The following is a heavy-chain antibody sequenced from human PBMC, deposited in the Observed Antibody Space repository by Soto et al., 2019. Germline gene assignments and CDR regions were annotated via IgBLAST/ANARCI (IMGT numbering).Heavy chain of an antibody. CDR2: IIPIFGTA. D-gene: IGHD6-19*01. CDR1: GGTFSSYA. J-gene: IGHJ6*02. V-gene: IGHV1-69*13. CDR3: AKRIAVGPRGHYYGMDV. Sequence: ASVKVSCKASGGTFSSYAISWVRQAPGQGLEWMGGIIPIFGTANYAQKFQGRVTITADESTSTAYMELSSLRSEDTAVYYCAKRIAVGPRGHYYGMDVWGQVTTVTVSS.